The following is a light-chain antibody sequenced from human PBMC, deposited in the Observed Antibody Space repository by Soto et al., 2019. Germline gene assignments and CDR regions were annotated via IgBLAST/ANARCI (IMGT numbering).Light chain of an antibody. CDR3: AAWDGSLNAYV. J-gene: IGLJ1*01. V-gene: IGLV1-44*01. CDR1: SSNIGSNA. Sequence: QAVLTQPPSASGTPGQRVTISCSGSSSNIGSNAVNWYQQFPGTAPKLLIYTDNQRPSAVPDRFSGSKSGTSASLAISGFQSEDAADYFCAAWDGSLNAYVFGTGTKLTVL. CDR2: TDN.